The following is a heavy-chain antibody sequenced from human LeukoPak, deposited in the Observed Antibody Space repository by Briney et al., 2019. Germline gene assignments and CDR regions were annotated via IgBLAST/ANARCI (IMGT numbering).Heavy chain of an antibody. J-gene: IGHJ4*02. CDR3: ARSTMTRPYYFDY. Sequence: SETLSLTCAVSGGSISSGGYSWSWIRQPPGKGLEWIGYIYHSGSTYYNPSLKSRVTISVDRSKNQFSLKLSSVTAADTAVYYCARSTMTRPYYFDYWGQGTLVTVSS. CDR2: IYHSGST. D-gene: IGHD3-22*01. CDR1: GGSISSGGYS. V-gene: IGHV4-30-2*01.